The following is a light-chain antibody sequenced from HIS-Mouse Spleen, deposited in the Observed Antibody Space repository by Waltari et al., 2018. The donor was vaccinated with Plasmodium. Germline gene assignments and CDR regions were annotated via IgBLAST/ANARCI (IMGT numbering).Light chain of an antibody. J-gene: IGKJ1*01. Sequence: DIQPTKPPPSPSASVGDRVTITCRASQSISSYLNWYQQKPGKDPKLLIYAASSLQSGVPSRFSGSGSGTDFTLTISSLQPEDFATYYCQQSYSTPWTFGQGTKVEIK. CDR2: AAS. CDR3: QQSYSTPWT. V-gene: IGKV1-39*01. CDR1: QSISSY.